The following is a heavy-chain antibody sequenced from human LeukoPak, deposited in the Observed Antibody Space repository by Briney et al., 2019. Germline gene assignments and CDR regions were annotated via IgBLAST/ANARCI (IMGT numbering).Heavy chain of an antibody. Sequence: GGSLRLSCAASGFTFSSYSMNWVRQAPGKGLEWVSSISSSSSYIYYADSVKGRFTISRDNAKNSLYLQMNSLRAEDTAVHHCARAPAYYYDSSGLNWGQGTLVTVSS. CDR1: GFTFSSYS. D-gene: IGHD3-22*01. CDR2: ISSSSSYI. V-gene: IGHV3-21*01. CDR3: ARAPAYYYDSSGLN. J-gene: IGHJ4*02.